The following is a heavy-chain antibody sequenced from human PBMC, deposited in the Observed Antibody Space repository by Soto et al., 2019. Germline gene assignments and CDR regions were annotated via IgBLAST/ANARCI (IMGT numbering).Heavy chain of an antibody. CDR3: ARGSGDGYNYAYFDY. Sequence: SVKVSCKASGGTFSSYAISWVRQAPGQGLEWMGGIIPIFGTANYAQKFQGRVTITADESTSTAYMELSSLRSEDTAVYYCARGSGDGYNYAYFDYWGQGTLVTVSS. CDR1: GGTFSSYA. J-gene: IGHJ4*02. V-gene: IGHV1-69*13. D-gene: IGHD5-12*01. CDR2: IIPIFGTA.